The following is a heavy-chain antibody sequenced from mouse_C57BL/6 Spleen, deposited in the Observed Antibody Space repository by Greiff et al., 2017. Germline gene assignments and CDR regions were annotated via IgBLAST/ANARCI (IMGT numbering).Heavy chain of an antibody. CDR3: ARKGYSNYGDY. CDR2: INPNSGST. J-gene: IGHJ4*01. CDR1: GYTFTSYW. Sequence: QVQLQQPGAELVKPGASVKLSCKASGYTFTSYWMHWVKQRPGQGLEWIGMINPNSGSTNYTEKFKSKATLTVDKSSSTAYMQLSSLTSEDSAVYYCARKGYSNYGDYWGQGTSVTVSS. D-gene: IGHD2-5*01. V-gene: IGHV1-64*01.